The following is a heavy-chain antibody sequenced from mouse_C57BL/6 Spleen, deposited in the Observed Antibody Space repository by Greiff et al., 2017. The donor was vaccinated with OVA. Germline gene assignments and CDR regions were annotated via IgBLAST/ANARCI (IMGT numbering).Heavy chain of an antibody. J-gene: IGHJ4*01. Sequence: VQLQQPGAELVKPGASVKMSCKASGYTFTSYWITWVKQRPGQGLEWIGDIYPGSGSTNYNEKFKSKATLTVDTSSSTAYMQLSSLTSEDSAVYYCARKPYYYGSSYDAMDYWGQGTSVTVSS. V-gene: IGHV1-55*01. CDR3: ARKPYYYGSSYDAMDY. CDR1: GYTFTSYW. CDR2: IYPGSGST. D-gene: IGHD1-1*01.